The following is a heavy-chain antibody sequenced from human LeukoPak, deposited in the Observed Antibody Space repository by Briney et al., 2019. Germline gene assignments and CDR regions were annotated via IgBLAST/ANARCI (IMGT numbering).Heavy chain of an antibody. V-gene: IGHV1-2*02. CDR1: GYTFTGYY. CDR2: INPSSGDT. J-gene: IGHJ4*02. Sequence: ASVKVSCKASGYTFTGYYLHWVRQSPGQGLEWMGWINPSSGDTNYAQMFQGRVTMTRDTSISTAYMELSRLRSDDSFFKQKTAYDILTGQSIDYWGQGTLVTVSS. CDR3: TAYDILTGQSIDY. D-gene: IGHD3-9*01.